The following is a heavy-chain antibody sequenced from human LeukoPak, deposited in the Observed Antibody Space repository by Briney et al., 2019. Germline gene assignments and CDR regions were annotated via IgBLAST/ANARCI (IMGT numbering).Heavy chain of an antibody. CDR1: GFTFSSYG. Sequence: GGSLRLSCAASGFTFSSYGMHWVRQAPGKGLEWVAFIRYDGSNKYYADSVKGRFTISRDNSKNTLYLQMNSLRAEDTAVYYCAKDLCRYGSGSYYNVPTLDYWGQGTLVTVSS. J-gene: IGHJ4*02. V-gene: IGHV3-30*02. D-gene: IGHD3-10*01. CDR2: IRYDGSNK. CDR3: AKDLCRYGSGSYYNVPTLDY.